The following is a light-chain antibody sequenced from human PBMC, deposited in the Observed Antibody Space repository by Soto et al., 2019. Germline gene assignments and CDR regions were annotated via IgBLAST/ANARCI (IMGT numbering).Light chain of an antibody. CDR1: NINIGDNH. V-gene: IGLV1-51*01. CDR3: CTWDDSLFSFV. CDR2: AND. J-gene: IGLJ1*01. Sequence: QSVLTQPPSVSAAPGQRVTIPCSGSNINIGDNHVSWYQHLPGTAPKLVVYANDRRPSDLPCRFSGAKSGTSAKLVITSRQTGDEAVDYFCTWDDSLFSFVFGPGTKVTVL.